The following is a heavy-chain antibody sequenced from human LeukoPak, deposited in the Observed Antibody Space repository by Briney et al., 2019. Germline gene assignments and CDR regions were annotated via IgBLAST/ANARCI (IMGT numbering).Heavy chain of an antibody. Sequence: SETLSLTCTVSGGSISSSSYYWGWIRQPPGKGLEWIGSIYYSGSTYYNPSLKSRVTISVDTSKNQFSLKLSSVTAADTAVYYCARGDGGNPDFDYWGQGTLVTVSS. D-gene: IGHD4-23*01. V-gene: IGHV4-39*07. CDR2: IYYSGST. J-gene: IGHJ4*02. CDR3: ARGDGGNPDFDY. CDR1: GGSISSSSYY.